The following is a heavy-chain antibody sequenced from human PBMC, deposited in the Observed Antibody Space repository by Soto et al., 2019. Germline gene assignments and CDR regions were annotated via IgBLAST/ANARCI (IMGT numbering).Heavy chain of an antibody. D-gene: IGHD6-19*01. V-gene: IGHV3-23*01. CDR3: AKGWQVRGGQFDY. CDR2: ISSSGGIT. CDR1: GFTFSNYV. J-gene: IGHJ4*02. Sequence: GGSLRLSFAASGFTFSNYVMSWVRQAPGKGLEWVSGISSSGGITYYADSVQGRFTISRDNSENMLFLQMDSLRSEDTAIYYCAKGWQVRGGQFDYWGQGTLVTVSS.